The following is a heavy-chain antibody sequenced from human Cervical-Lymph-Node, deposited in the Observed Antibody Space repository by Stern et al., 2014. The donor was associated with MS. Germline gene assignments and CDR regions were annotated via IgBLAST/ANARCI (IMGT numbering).Heavy chain of an antibody. CDR2: LNPKRGGT. Sequence: VQLVQSGAEVKKPGASVKVSCKASGYTFSDYYMHWVRQAPGPGLEWVGWLNPKRGGTSYASTVQGRVTMTWETSNRTPYMELSSLRSDDTAMYYCARDGRGSGKSYFDPWGQGTLVTVSS. CDR3: ARDGRGSGKSYFDP. V-gene: IGHV1-2*02. CDR1: GYTFSDYY. D-gene: IGHD1-26*01. J-gene: IGHJ5*02.